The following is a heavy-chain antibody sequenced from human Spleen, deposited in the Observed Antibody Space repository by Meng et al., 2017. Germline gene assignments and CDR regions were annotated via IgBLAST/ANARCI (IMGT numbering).Heavy chain of an antibody. Sequence: GESLKISCAASGFTFSNYAMSWVRQAPGKGLEWVSAIVDSGVSTYYADSVKGRFTISRDNSKSILFMQMNSLRAEDTAVYYCAKDTRGYGDSPYYFYGFDVWGQGTTVTVSS. CDR2: IVDSGVST. CDR1: GFTFSNYA. J-gene: IGHJ6*02. V-gene: IGHV3-23*01. CDR3: AKDTRGYGDSPYYFYGFDV. D-gene: IGHD3-10*01.